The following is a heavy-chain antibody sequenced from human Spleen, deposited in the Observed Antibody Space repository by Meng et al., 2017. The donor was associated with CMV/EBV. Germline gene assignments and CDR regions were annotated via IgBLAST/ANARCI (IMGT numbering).Heavy chain of an antibody. J-gene: IGHJ6*02. Sequence: GGSLRLSCAASGFRFSNYYMAWIRQAPGKGLECVSYIDISGSTIYYADSVKGRFTISRDNAENSLFLQMNSLRAEDTAVYYCARETFSWRIGNGMDVWGQGTTVTVSS. CDR1: GFRFSNYY. CDR3: ARETFSWRIGNGMDV. V-gene: IGHV3-11*01. CDR2: IDISGSTI.